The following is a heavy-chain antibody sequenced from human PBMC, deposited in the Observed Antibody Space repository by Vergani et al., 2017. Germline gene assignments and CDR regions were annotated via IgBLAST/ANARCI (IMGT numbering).Heavy chain of an antibody. CDR3: ARGSDVGFDY. Sequence: QVQLVESEGGVVQPGRSLTLSCVASGFTFSSHGMHWVRQAPGKGLEWVAVIWYDGSNKYYGDSVKGRFTISRDNSKNTLYLQMNSLRVEDTAVYYCARGSDVGFDYWGQGTLVTVSS. CDR1: GFTFSSHG. CDR2: IWYDGSNK. J-gene: IGHJ4*02. D-gene: IGHD3-10*02. V-gene: IGHV3-33*01.